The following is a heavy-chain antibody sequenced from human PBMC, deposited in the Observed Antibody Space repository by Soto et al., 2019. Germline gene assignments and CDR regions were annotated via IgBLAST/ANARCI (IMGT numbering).Heavy chain of an antibody. CDR3: ARDHSGGNYYYHGLDV. D-gene: IGHD1-26*01. J-gene: IGHJ6*02. Sequence: ESGGGLVKPGGSLRLSCAASGFTFSDYDMTWVRQAPGKGLEWVSSITSNSIYKYSADSLKGRFTISRDNAKNTLFLQINSLRAEDTAVYYCARDHSGGNYYYHGLDVWGQGTTVTVSS. CDR2: ITSNSIYK. V-gene: IGHV3-21*01. CDR1: GFTFSDYD.